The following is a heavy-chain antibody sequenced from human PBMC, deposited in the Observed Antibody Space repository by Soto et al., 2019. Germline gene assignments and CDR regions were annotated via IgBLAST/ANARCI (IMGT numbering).Heavy chain of an antibody. CDR2: IYYTGST. CDR3: AKYRRTAAEGYTLDY. J-gene: IGHJ4*02. Sequence: PSETLSLTCTVSGDSIRNYYWSWIRQPPGKRLEWIGYIYYTGSTTYNPSLESRVNMSVDTSKNQFSLKLTSVNAADTAVYYCAKYRRTAAEGYTLDYWGRGTLVTVSS. D-gene: IGHD6-13*01. V-gene: IGHV4-59*01. CDR1: GDSIRNYY.